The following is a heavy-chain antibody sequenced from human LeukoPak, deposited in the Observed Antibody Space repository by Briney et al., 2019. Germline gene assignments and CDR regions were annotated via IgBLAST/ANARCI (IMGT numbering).Heavy chain of an antibody. J-gene: IGHJ5*02. D-gene: IGHD2-2*01. Sequence: GGSLRLSCAASGFTFSSYGMHWVRQAPGKGLEWVAFIRYDGSNKYYADSVKGRFTISRDNSKNTLYLQMNSLRAEDTAVYYCAKSSLYCSSTSCLRPFDPWGQGTLVTVSS. V-gene: IGHV3-30*02. CDR1: GFTFSSYG. CDR3: AKSSLYCSSTSCLRPFDP. CDR2: IRYDGSNK.